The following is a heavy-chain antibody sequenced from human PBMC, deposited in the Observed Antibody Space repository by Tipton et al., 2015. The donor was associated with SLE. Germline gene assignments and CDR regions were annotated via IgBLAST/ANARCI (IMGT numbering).Heavy chain of an antibody. CDR1: GGSISSGSYY. D-gene: IGHD6-19*01. V-gene: IGHV4-61*09. CDR3: ALRGSGWFREDYFDY. J-gene: IGHJ4*02. CDR2: IYTSGST. Sequence: TLSLTCTVSGGSISSGSYYWSWIRQPAGKGLEWIGHIYTSGSTNYNPSLKSRVTISVDTSKNPFSLKLSSVTAADTAVYYCALRGSGWFREDYFDYWGQGTLVTVSS.